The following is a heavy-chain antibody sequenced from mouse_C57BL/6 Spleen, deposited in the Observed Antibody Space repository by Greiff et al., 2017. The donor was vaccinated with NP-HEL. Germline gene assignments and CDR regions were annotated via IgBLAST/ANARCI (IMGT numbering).Heavy chain of an antibody. V-gene: IGHV1-54*01. CDR1: GYAFTNYL. D-gene: IGHD1-1*01. CDR2: INPGSGGT. Sequence: VQLQESGAELVRPGTSVKVSCKASGYAFTNYLIEWVKQRPGQGLEWIGVINPGSGGTNYNEKFKGKATLTADTSSSPAYMQLRSLTSEGSAVSFCARVVPSVITTVVAFYYWGQGTTLTDST. CDR3: ARVVPSVITTVVAFYY. J-gene: IGHJ2*01.